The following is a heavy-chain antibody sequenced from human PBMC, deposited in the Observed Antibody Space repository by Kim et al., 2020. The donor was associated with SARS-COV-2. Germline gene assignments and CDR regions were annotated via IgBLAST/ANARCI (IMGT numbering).Heavy chain of an antibody. D-gene: IGHD6-13*01. CDR3: ARDGSTYSGRWYNHYGMDV. CDR2: ITNSGGPT. Sequence: GGSLRLSCAASGFMFRDYAMNWVRQAPGKGLEWVSFITNSGGPTFYADSVKGRFTISRDNAKNSLFLQMNSLRAEDTAVYFCARDGSTYSGRWYNHYGMDVWGQGPRSPSP. J-gene: IGHJ6*02. CDR1: GFMFRDYA. V-gene: IGHV3-21*01.